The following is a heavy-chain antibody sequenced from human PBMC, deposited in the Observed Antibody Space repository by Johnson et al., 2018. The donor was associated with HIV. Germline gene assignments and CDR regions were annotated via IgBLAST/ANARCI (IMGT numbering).Heavy chain of an antibody. CDR1: GFTFSSYV. V-gene: IGHV3-30*03. D-gene: IGHD6-6*01. CDR2: ISYDGSNK. CDR3: ASGVTARAPVFI. Sequence: QVQLVESGGGVVQPGRSLRLSCAASGFTFSSYVMHWVRQAPGKGLEWVALISYDGSNKSYGDSVKGRFTISRDNSRNTLYLQMNLLRPEDTAVYYCASGVTARAPVFIWGQGTMVTVSS. J-gene: IGHJ3*02.